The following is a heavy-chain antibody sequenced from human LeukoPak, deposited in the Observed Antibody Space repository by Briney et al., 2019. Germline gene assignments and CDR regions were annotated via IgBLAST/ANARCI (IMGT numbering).Heavy chain of an antibody. Sequence: PSETLSLTCTVSGGSVNSYYWSWIRQPPGKGLEWIGYIYYSGSTSYNPSLKSRVTMSVDTSKNQLSLKVSSVTVADTAVYYCASGIPSYDFWSGLYYFDYWGQGTLVTVSS. J-gene: IGHJ4*02. CDR2: IYYSGST. CDR3: ASGIPSYDFWSGLYYFDY. V-gene: IGHV4-59*08. CDR1: GGSVNSYY. D-gene: IGHD3-3*01.